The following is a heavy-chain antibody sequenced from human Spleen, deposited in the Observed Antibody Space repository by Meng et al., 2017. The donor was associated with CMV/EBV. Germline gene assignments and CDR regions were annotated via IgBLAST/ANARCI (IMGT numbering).Heavy chain of an antibody. CDR3: AKDRAGLQFFDL. D-gene: IGHD4-11*01. CDR1: GGPVRTGNYY. V-gene: IGHV4-61*03. J-gene: IGHJ4*02. CDR2: ISYGETT. Sequence: SETLSLTCIVSGGPVRTGNYYWSWVRQPPGKGLEWIGYISYGETTKYNPSLKSRVTITADTSRDRFSLNLRSVTAADTAVYFCAKDRAGLQFFDLWGQGLLVTVSS.